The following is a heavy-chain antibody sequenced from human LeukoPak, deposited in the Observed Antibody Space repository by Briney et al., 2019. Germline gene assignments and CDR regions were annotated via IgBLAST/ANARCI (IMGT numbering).Heavy chain of an antibody. Sequence: ASVKVSCKASGYTFTSYDINWVRQATGQGPEWMGWMNPNSGNTGYAQKLQGRVTMARNTSISTAYMELTSLRSEDTAVYYCARGPDYDFWSGQGVYWGQGTLVTVSS. CDR1: GYTFTSYD. CDR2: MNPNSGNT. CDR3: ARGPDYDFWSGQGVY. V-gene: IGHV1-8*01. D-gene: IGHD3-3*01. J-gene: IGHJ4*02.